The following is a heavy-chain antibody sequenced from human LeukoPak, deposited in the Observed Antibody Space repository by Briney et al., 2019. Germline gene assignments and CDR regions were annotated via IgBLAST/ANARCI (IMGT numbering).Heavy chain of an antibody. CDR3: ARGDASSWYFFDY. CDR2: ISYDGSNK. J-gene: IGHJ4*02. D-gene: IGHD6-13*01. CDR1: GFTFSNCA. Sequence: GGSLRLSCAASGFTFSNCAMNWVRQAPGKGLEWVAVISYDGSNKYYADSVKGRFTISRDNSKNTLYLEMNSLRAEDSAVYYCARGDASSWYFFDYWGQGTLVTVSS. V-gene: IGHV3-30*04.